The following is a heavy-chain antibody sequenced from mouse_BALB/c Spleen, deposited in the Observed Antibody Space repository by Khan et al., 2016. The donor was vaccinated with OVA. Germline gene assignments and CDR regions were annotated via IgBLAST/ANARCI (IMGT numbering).Heavy chain of an antibody. D-gene: IGHD2-14*01. V-gene: IGHV1-4*01. CDR1: GYTFTSYT. CDR2: INPSNGYT. J-gene: IGHJ3*01. Sequence: QIQLVQSGAELARPGASVKMSCKASGYTFTSYTIHWIKKRPGQGLEWIGYINPSNGYTNYNQKFKDKATLTTDKSSTTAYLQLSSLTSDDSAVYNCVRDGAYQRNDGRFAYWGQGTLVTVSA. CDR3: VRDGAYQRNDGRFAY.